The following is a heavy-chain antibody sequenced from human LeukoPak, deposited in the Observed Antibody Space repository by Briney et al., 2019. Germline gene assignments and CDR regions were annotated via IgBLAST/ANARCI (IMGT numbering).Heavy chain of an antibody. CDR2: INHSGST. J-gene: IGHJ6*03. V-gene: IGHV4-34*01. Sequence: PSETLSLTCAVYGGSFSGYYWSWIRQPPGKGLEWIGEINHSGSTNYNPSLKSRVTISVDTSKNQFSLKLSSVTAADTAVYYCARVLGYCSGGSCYYYYYMDVWGKGTTVTVSS. CDR1: GGSFSGYY. CDR3: ARVLGYCSGGSCYYYYYMDV. D-gene: IGHD2-15*01.